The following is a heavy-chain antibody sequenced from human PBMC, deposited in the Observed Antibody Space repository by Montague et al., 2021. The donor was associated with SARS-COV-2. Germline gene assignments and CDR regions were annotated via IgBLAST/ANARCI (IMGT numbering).Heavy chain of an antibody. J-gene: IGHJ4*02. Sequence: SETLSLTCAVSGDSISSVYWGWFGRPQVKTLERCGYSMDSSGSNKNPSLTSRVTMSVDTSKNQFSLKVNSVTAADTAVYYCARHYSATLPAVYWGQGTLVPVSS. D-gene: IGHD2-15*01. CDR2: SMDSSGS. CDR1: GDSISSVY. V-gene: IGHV4-59*08. CDR3: ARHYSATLPAVY.